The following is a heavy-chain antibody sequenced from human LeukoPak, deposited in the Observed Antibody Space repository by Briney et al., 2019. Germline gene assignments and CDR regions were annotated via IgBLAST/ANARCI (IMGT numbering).Heavy chain of an antibody. J-gene: IGHJ4*02. V-gene: IGHV1-18*01. CDR1: GYTFTSYG. CDR3: ARETRYCSSPSCYGFDY. D-gene: IGHD2-2*01. CDR2: ISAYNGNT. Sequence: ASVKVSCKASGYTFTSYGISWVRQAPGQGLEWMGWISAYNGNTNYAQKLQGRVTMTTDTSTSTAYMELRSLRSDDTAVYYCARETRYCSSPSCYGFDYWGQGTLVTVSS.